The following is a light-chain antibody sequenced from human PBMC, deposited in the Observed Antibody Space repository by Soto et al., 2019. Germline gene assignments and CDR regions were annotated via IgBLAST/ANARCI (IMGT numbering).Light chain of an antibody. Sequence: QSVLTQPPSASGTPGQRVTISCSGRRSNVGTNLVNWYQQLPGTAPKLLIYAHIQRPSGVPDRFSGSTSGTSACLAISGLQSEDEADYYCAVWDAGLNGYVFGTGTKGTVL. J-gene: IGLJ1*01. V-gene: IGLV1-44*01. CDR1: RSNVGTNL. CDR3: AVWDAGLNGYV. CDR2: AHI.